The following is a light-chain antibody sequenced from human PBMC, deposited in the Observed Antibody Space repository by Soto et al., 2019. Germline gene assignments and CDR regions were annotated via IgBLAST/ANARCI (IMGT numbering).Light chain of an antibody. J-gene: IGKJ2*01. Sequence: QLTQSPSSLSASVGDRVTITCRASQDVSRYLAWYQQKAGKAPKLLIYGASTLQSGVPSRFSGFGSGTEFTLTISSLQPEDFATYFCVQHSDYPFTFGQGTRLEI. V-gene: IGKV1-9*01. CDR2: GAS. CDR3: VQHSDYPFT. CDR1: QDVSRY.